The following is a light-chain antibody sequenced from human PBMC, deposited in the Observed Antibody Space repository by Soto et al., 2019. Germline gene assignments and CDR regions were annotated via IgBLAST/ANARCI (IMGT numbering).Light chain of an antibody. V-gene: IGKV3-15*01. CDR2: GAS. J-gene: IGKJ5*01. CDR3: QQYNNWHMIT. Sequence: EIVMTQSPATLSVSPWERATLSCMASQSVSSNLAWYQQKPGQAPRLLIYGASTRATGIPARFSGSGSGTEFTLTISSLKSEDFAVYYCQQYNNWHMITFGQGTRLEIK. CDR1: QSVSSN.